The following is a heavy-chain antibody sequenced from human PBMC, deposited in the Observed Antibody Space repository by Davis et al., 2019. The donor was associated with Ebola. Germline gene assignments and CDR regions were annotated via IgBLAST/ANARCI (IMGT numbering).Heavy chain of an antibody. CDR3: ASANTGGSWNYADY. CDR1: AGTFSSDG. Sequence: APSVNVSCKASAGTFSSDGISWVRQAPGQGLASKGMIIPTLGITNHAQKFQGRVTTNVDKYTGTAYMEPSSLRSEDTAIYYCASANTGGSWNYADYWGQGTLVTVSS. CDR2: IIPTLGIT. J-gene: IGHJ4*02. V-gene: IGHV1-69*04. D-gene: IGHD6-13*01.